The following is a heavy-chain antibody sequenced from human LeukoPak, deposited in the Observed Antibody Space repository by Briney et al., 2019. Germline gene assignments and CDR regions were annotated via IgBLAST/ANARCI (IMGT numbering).Heavy chain of an antibody. CDR2: IIPVFGTA. CDR1: GGTFNSHV. Sequence: SVKVSCKASGGTFNSHVISWLRQAPGQGLEWMGGIIPVFGTASYAEKFHGRVTITTDESTTTSYMEMSSLTSEDTAVYYCARGYYYGSESYWHTKWFDPWGQGTLVTVSS. J-gene: IGHJ5*02. V-gene: IGHV1-69*05. CDR3: ARGYYYGSESYWHTKWFDP. D-gene: IGHD3-10*01.